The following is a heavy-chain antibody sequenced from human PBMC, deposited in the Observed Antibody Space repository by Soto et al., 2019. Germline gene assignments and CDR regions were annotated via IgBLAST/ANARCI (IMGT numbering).Heavy chain of an antibody. J-gene: IGHJ3*02. CDR3: ARVRGHAFDI. Sequence: QVQLQESGPGLVKPSQTLSLNCSVSVGSINSGDYYWSWIRQHAGQCLEWIGYIYYSGTTYYNPSLKTRVTISIDTSKNQFSLEMSSVTAADTAVYYCARVRGHAFDIRGQGTMVTVSS. CDR1: VGSINSGDYY. V-gene: IGHV4-31*03. D-gene: IGHD3-10*01. CDR2: IYYSGTT.